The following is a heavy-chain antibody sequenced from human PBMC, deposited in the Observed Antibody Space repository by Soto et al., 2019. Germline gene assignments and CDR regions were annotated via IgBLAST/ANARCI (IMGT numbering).Heavy chain of an antibody. CDR2: ISWNSGSI. V-gene: IGHV3-9*01. D-gene: IGHD1-26*01. CDR1: GFTFDDYA. CDR3: AKAGSSPIVGYFDY. J-gene: IGHJ4*02. Sequence: PGGSLGLSCAASGFTFDDYAMHWVRQAPGKGLEWVSGISWNSGSIGYADSVKGRFTISRDNAKNSLYLQMNSLRAEDTALYYCAKAGSSPIVGYFDYWGQGALVTVSS.